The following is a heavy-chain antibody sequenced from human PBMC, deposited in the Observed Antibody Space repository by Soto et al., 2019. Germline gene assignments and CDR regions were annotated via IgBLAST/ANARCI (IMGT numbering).Heavy chain of an antibody. CDR1: GFSFSDYY. J-gene: IGHJ4*02. CDR2: ISSSGTTI. Sequence: GGSLRLSCAASGFSFSDYYMNWIRQAPGKGLEWVSDISSSGTTIYYADSVKGRFTISRDNSHNTLYLQVHSLTAEDTAVYYCAKDRRAGGNSAFYFDFWGQGAQVTVSS. CDR3: AKDRRAGGNSAFYFDF. V-gene: IGHV3-11*01. D-gene: IGHD3-16*01.